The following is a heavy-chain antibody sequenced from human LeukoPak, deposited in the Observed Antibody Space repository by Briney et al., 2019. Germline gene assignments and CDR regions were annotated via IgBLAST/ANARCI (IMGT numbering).Heavy chain of an antibody. V-gene: IGHV4-34*01. D-gene: IGHD4-17*01. J-gene: IGHJ5*02. CDR1: GGSFSGYY. CDR3: ARGLLARTVTTFKGSFDP. Sequence: SETLSLTCAVYGGSFSGYYWSWIRQPPGKGLEWIEEINHSGSTNYNPSLKSRVTISVDTSKNQFSLKLSSVTAADTAVYYCARGLLARTVTTFKGSFDPWGQGTLVTISS. CDR2: INHSGST.